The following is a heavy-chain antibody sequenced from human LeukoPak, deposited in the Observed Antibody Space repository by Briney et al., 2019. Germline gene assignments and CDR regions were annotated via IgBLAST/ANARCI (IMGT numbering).Heavy chain of an antibody. J-gene: IGHJ6*02. D-gene: IGHD1-1*01. V-gene: IGHV4-59*01. Sequence: SETLSLTCTVSGGSISSYYWSWIRQPPGKGLEWIGYIYYSGSTNYNPSLKSRVTISVDTSKNQFSLKLSSVTAADTAVYYCARVAGTTFYYYGMDVWGHGTTVTVSS. CDR1: GGSISSYY. CDR2: IYYSGST. CDR3: ARVAGTTFYYYGMDV.